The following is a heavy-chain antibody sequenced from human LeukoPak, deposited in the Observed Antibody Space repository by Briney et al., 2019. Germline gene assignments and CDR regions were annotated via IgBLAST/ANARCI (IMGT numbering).Heavy chain of an antibody. CDR1: GFTVSSNY. D-gene: IGHD3-22*01. CDR3: ARDYDSSGYMAFDI. V-gene: IGHV3-53*01. CDR2: IYSGGST. J-gene: IGHJ3*02. Sequence: GGSLRLSCAASGFTVSSNYMSWVRRAPGKGLEWVSVIYSGGSTYYADSVKGRFTISRDNSKNTLYLQMNSLRAEDTAVYYCARDYDSSGYMAFDIWGQGTMVTVSS.